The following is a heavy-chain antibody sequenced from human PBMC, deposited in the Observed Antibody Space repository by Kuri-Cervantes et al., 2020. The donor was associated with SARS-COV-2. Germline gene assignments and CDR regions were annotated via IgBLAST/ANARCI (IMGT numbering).Heavy chain of an antibody. CDR1: GGSFSGYY. CDR3: ARIITGTRGSYYYYYYGMDV. CDR2: INHSGST. J-gene: IGHJ6*02. V-gene: IGHV4-34*01. D-gene: IGHD1-7*01. Sequence: ESLKISCAVYGGSFSGYYWSWIRQPPGKGLEWIGEINHSGSTNYNPSLKSRVTISVDRSKNQFSLKLSSVTAADTAVYYSARIITGTRGSYYYYYYGMDVWGQGTTVTVSS.